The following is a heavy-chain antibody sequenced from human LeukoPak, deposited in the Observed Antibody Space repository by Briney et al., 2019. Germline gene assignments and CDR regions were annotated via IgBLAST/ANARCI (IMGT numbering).Heavy chain of an antibody. J-gene: IGHJ5*02. CDR1: GGSISSYY. D-gene: IGHD3-10*01. CDR2: IYTSGST. Sequence: SETLSLTCTVSGGSISSYYWSWIRQPPGKGLEWNGYIYTSGSTNYNPSLKSRVTISVDTSKHQFSLKLSSVTAADTAVYYCARHGFTGRFDPWGQGTLVTVSS. V-gene: IGHV4-4*09. CDR3: ARHGFTGRFDP.